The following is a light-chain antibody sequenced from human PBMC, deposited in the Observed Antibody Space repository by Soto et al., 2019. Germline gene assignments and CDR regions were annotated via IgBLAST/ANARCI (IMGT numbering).Light chain of an antibody. V-gene: IGLV2-8*01. J-gene: IGLJ1*01. Sequence: QSVLTQPPSASGSPGQSVTISCAGTSSDFGSYNYVSWYQQHPGKAPKLMISEVSKRPSGVPDRFSGSKSGNTASLTVSGLQAEDEADYYCSSYAGSNNYVFGTGTKLTVL. CDR3: SSYAGSNNYV. CDR2: EVS. CDR1: SSDFGSYNY.